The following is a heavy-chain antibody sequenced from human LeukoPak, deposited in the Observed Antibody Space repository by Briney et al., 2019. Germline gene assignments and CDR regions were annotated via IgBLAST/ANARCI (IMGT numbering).Heavy chain of an antibody. J-gene: IGHJ5*02. CDR3: ARDKAAAASWFDP. Sequence: PGGSLRLSCAASGFTFSTYAMNWVRDTPGKGLEWVSSIVGSGADTYYADSVKGRFTISRGNSKNTLYLQMDSLRAEDTAVYYCARDKAAAASWFDPWGQGTLVTVSS. V-gene: IGHV3-23*01. CDR1: GFTFSTYA. D-gene: IGHD6-13*01. CDR2: IVGSGADT.